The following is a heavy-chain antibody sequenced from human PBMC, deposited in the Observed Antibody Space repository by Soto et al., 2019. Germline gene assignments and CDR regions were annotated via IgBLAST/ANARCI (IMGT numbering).Heavy chain of an antibody. D-gene: IGHD2-21*02. CDR3: AKGRGDFLRSEGFDV. CDR1: GFTFSSYS. Sequence: EVQLVESGGGLVKPGGSLRLSCAASGFTFSSYSMNWVRLAPGKGLEWVSSISSRSGWIYYADSVKGRFTISRDNAKNSLYLQMSSLRAEDTAVYYCAKGRGDFLRSEGFDVWGQGTMVTVSS. V-gene: IGHV3-21*01. CDR2: ISSRSGWI. J-gene: IGHJ3*01.